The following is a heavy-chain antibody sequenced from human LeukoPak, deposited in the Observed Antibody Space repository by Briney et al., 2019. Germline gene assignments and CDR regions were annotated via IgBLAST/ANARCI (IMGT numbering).Heavy chain of an antibody. D-gene: IGHD2-2*01. CDR1: GGSFSGYY. J-gene: IGHJ6*02. Sequence: LSETLSLTCAVYGGSFSGYYWSWIRPPPGKGLEWIGEINHSGSTNYNPSLKSRVTISVDTSKNQFSLKLSSVTAADTAVYYCARLSDIVVVPAAPISYGMDVWGQGTTVTVSS. CDR3: ARLSDIVVVPAAPISYGMDV. V-gene: IGHV4-34*01. CDR2: INHSGST.